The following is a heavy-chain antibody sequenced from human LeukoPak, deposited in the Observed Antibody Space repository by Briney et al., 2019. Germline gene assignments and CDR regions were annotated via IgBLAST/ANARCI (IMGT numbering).Heavy chain of an antibody. V-gene: IGHV1-18*01. Sequence: ASVKVSWKASGYTFTSYGISWVRQAPGQGLEWMGWISAYNGNTNYAQKLQGRVTMTTDTSTSTAYMELRSLRSDDTAVYYCARGHIAVAGYSWFDPWGQGTLVTVSS. D-gene: IGHD6-19*01. CDR2: ISAYNGNT. CDR3: ARGHIAVAGYSWFDP. J-gene: IGHJ5*02. CDR1: GYTFTSYG.